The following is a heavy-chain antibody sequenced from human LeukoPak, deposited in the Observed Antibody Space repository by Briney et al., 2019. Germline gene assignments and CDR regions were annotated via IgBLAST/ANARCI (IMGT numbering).Heavy chain of an antibody. Sequence: SETLSLTCAVHGGSFSGYYWSWIRQPPGKGLEWIGEINHSGSTNYNPSLKSRVTISVDTSKNQFSLKLSSVTAADTAVYYCARMEYYDFWSGYLSTYYYGMDVWGQGTTVTVSS. CDR1: GGSFSGYY. D-gene: IGHD3-3*01. CDR2: INHSGST. CDR3: ARMEYYDFWSGYLSTYYYGMDV. J-gene: IGHJ6*02. V-gene: IGHV4-34*01.